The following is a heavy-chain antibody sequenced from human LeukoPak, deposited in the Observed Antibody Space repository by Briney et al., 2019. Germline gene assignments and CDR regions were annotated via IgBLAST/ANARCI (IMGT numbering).Heavy chain of an antibody. CDR1: GFTFSSYS. V-gene: IGHV3-21*01. J-gene: IGHJ4*02. Sequence: PGGSLRLSCAASGFTFSSYSMNWVRQAPGKGLEWVSSISSSSSYIYYADSVKGRFTISRDNAKNSLYLQMNSLRAEDTAVYYCAREADIAVAAFDYWGQGTLVTVSS. CDR3: AREADIAVAAFDY. CDR2: ISSSSSYI. D-gene: IGHD6-19*01.